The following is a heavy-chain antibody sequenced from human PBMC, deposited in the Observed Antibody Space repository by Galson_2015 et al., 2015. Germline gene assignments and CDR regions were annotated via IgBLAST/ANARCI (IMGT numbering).Heavy chain of an antibody. J-gene: IGHJ4*02. CDR1: GFTFSNSW. Sequence: SLILSCAASGFTFSNSWMAWGRQAPGKGLEWVANIRQDGNAKNYVDSLKGRFTISRDNAKKSLYLQMNSLTVEDTAVYFCARDSDGDLDYWGQGTLVTVSS. V-gene: IGHV3-7*01. D-gene: IGHD4-17*01. CDR3: ARDSDGDLDY. CDR2: IRQDGNAK.